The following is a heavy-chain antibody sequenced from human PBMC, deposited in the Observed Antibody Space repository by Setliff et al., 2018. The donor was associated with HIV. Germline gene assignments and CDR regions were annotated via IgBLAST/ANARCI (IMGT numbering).Heavy chain of an antibody. J-gene: IGHJ4*02. Sequence: ASVKVSCQASGSTFSRYGLHWVRQAPGQRLEWMGWINAGNGKTKYSQRFQSRVTITRDTSARKAYMELSSLRSEDTAVYYCASSTVTVFGVVPYYFDYWGQGTLVTVSS. CDR2: INAGNGKT. D-gene: IGHD3-3*01. CDR3: ASSTVTVFGVVPYYFDY. V-gene: IGHV1-3*01. CDR1: GSTFSRYG.